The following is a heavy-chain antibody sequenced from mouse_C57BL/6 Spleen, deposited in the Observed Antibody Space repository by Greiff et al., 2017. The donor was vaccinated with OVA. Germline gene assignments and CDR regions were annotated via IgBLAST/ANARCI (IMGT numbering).Heavy chain of an antibody. CDR3: ASSEGDSNYVKFAY. CDR1: GYTFTSYW. CDR2: IHPNSGST. D-gene: IGHD2-5*01. Sequence: LQQPGAELVKPGASVKLSCKASGYTFTSYWMHWVKQRPGQGLEWIGMIHPNSGSTNYNEKFKSKATLTVDKSSSTAYMQLSSLTSEDSAVYYCASSEGDSNYVKFAYWGQVTLVTVSA. J-gene: IGHJ3*01. V-gene: IGHV1-64*01.